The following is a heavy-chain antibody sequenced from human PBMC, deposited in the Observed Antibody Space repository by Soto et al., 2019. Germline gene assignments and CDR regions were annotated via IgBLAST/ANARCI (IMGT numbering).Heavy chain of an antibody. D-gene: IGHD3-10*01. CDR1: GFTFSNYN. Sequence: GGSLRLSCAASGFTFSNYNMDWVRQAPGKGLEWVSDITTSSSSIYYADSVKGRFTISRDNAKNSLYLQMNSLRAEDTAMYYCSRTNYCGSGTSCFDYWGQGTLVTVSS. V-gene: IGHV3-48*01. J-gene: IGHJ4*02. CDR2: ITTSSSSI. CDR3: SRTNYCGSGTSCFDY.